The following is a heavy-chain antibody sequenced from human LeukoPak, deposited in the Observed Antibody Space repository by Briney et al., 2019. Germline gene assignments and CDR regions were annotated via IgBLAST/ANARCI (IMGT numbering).Heavy chain of an antibody. CDR1: GFTFISFA. J-gene: IGHJ4*02. Sequence: GGSLRLSCAASGFTFISFAMHWVRQAPGKGLEWVAFIPFGGNNEDYADSVKGRFTISRDNSKNTLYPQMTSLRTDDTAVYYCAKDLAPGSPLYYFDYWGQGTLVTVSS. CDR3: AKDLAPGSPLYYFDY. V-gene: IGHV3-30*02. D-gene: IGHD3-10*01. CDR2: IPFGGNNE.